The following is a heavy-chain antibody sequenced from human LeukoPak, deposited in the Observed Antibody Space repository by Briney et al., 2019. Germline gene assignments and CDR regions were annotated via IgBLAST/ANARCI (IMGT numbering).Heavy chain of an antibody. V-gene: IGHV4-59*08. CDR1: GGSISSYY. J-gene: IGHJ4*02. CDR3: ARHYGP. CDR2: VYYSGST. D-gene: IGHD3-10*01. Sequence: KASETLSLTCTVSGGSISSYYWSWIRQPPGEGLEWIGYVYYSGSTNYNPSLKGRVTISVDTSKNQFSLKLNSVTATDTAVYYCARHYGPWGQGTLVTVSS.